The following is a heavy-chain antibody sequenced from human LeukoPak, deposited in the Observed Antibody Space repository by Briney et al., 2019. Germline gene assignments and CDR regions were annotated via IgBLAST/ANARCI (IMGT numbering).Heavy chain of an antibody. J-gene: IGHJ2*01. Sequence: SETLSLTCAVYGGSFSGYYWSWIRQPPGKGLEWIGEINHSGSTNYNPSLKSRVTISVDTSKNQFSLKLSSVTAADTAVYYCASIPGCSSTSCSQWYFDLWGRGTLVTVSS. D-gene: IGHD2-2*01. CDR2: INHSGST. CDR3: ASIPGCSSTSCSQWYFDL. CDR1: GGSFSGYY. V-gene: IGHV4-34*01.